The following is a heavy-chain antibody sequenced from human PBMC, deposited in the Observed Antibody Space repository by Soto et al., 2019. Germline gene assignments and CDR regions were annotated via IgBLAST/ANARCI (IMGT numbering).Heavy chain of an antibody. Sequence: GGSLRLSCAASGFTFSTYAMSWVRQAPGKGLEWVSTITNTGGTTFHADSVKGRFTISRDNSNNILFLQLNTLRPEDTAIYYCAKQSRTSCYSGLDYWGRGTPVTVSS. CDR3: AKQSRTSCYSGLDY. CDR1: GFTFSTYA. V-gene: IGHV3-23*01. J-gene: IGHJ4*02. CDR2: ITNTGGTT. D-gene: IGHD2-15*01.